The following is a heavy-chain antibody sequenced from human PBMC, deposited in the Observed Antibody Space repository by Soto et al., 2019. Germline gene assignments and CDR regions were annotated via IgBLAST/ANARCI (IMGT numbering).Heavy chain of an antibody. J-gene: IGHJ4*02. V-gene: IGHV3-48*02. D-gene: IGHD6-13*01. CDR1: AFTFTTYN. CDR3: AVGTSWYSN. CDR2: ISSTGGTI. Sequence: EVPLVESGGGLVQPGGSLRLSCAASAFTFTTYNMNWVRQAPGKGLEWVSYISSTGGTIYYADSVKGRFTISRDNAKHSLYLQMNSLRDEDTGVYYCAVGTSWYSNWGQGTLVTVSS.